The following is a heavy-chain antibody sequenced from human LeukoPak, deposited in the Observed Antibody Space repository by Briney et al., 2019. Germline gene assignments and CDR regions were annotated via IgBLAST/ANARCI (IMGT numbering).Heavy chain of an antibody. Sequence: SETLSLTCTVSGASVSSGDYYWSWLRQHPGKGLEWIGYIHYSGPTYSNPSLRSRVTLSVDTSNNLLSLRLSSVTSADTAVYYCARDNIETAFCASGVCYTGGFDPWGQGTLVTVSS. J-gene: IGHJ5*02. CDR3: ARDNIETAFCASGVCYTGGFDP. CDR2: IHYSGPT. CDR1: GASVSSGDYY. D-gene: IGHD2-8*01. V-gene: IGHV4-31*03.